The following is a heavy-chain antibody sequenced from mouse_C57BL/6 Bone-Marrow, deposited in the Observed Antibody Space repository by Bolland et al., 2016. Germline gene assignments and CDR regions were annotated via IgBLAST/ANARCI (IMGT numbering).Heavy chain of an antibody. CDR2: SKSSNYAT. J-gene: IGHJ4*01. D-gene: IGHD3-3*01. CDR3: VRDAGTGTMDH. Sequence: SKSSNYATYYADSVKDRFTISRDDSQSMLYLQMNNLKTEDTAMYYCVRDAGTGTMDHWGQGTS. V-gene: IGHV10-3*01.